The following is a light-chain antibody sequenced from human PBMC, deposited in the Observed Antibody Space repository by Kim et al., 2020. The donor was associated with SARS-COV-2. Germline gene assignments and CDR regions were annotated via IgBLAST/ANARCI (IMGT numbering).Light chain of an antibody. J-gene: IGLJ2*01. CDR2: EDN. CDR1: KLGEKY. Sequence: SYELTQPPSLSVSPGQTASITCSGEKLGEKYASWYQQKPGQSPVLVIFEDNKRPSGIPERFSGSNSGNTATLTISGTQTMDEADYYCQAWDSITVVFGGG. V-gene: IGLV3-1*01. CDR3: QAWDSITVV.